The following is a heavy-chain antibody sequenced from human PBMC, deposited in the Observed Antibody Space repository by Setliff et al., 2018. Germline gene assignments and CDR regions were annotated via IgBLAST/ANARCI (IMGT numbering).Heavy chain of an antibody. Sequence: SETLSLTCAVSGGSISGSTYYWGWIRQPPGKGFEWIGNIYFSGISYYNPSLKSRVSISVDTSRNQFSLKLNSVTAADAAVYYCASLNPIGSVSREDHWGQGTLVTVSS. J-gene: IGHJ4*02. CDR3: ASLNPIGSVSREDH. CDR1: GGSISGSTYY. V-gene: IGHV4-39*01. CDR2: IYFSGIS. D-gene: IGHD3-10*01.